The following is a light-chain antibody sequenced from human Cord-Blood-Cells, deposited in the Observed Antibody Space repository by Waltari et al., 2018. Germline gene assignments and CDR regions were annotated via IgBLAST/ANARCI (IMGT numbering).Light chain of an antibody. CDR3: QVWDSSSDHVV. Sequence: SYVLTQPPSVSVAPGKTARITCGGNNIGSKSVHRYQQKPGQAPVLIIYYDRDRPSGIPWQFAGYNSGNTATLSISRVEAGDEADYYCQVWDSSSDHVVFGGGTKLTVL. CDR2: YDR. V-gene: IGLV3-21*04. J-gene: IGLJ2*01. CDR1: NIGSKS.